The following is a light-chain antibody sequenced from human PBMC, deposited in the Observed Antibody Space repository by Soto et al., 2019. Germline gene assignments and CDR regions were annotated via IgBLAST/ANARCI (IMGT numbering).Light chain of an antibody. J-gene: IGKJ3*01. Sequence: EIVLTQSPGTLSFSPGERATLSCRASQTVSRNFLAWYQQKPGQTPRVLIYGASLRATGIPDRFSGSGSGTDFTLTISRLEPEDFAVYYCLQYDNSPRTFGPGTKVDLK. V-gene: IGKV3-20*01. CDR3: LQYDNSPRT. CDR1: QTVSRNF. CDR2: GAS.